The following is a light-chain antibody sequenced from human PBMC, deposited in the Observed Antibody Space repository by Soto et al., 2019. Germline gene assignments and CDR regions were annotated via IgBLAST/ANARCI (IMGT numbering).Light chain of an antibody. Sequence: AIQMTQSPSSLSASVGDRVTITCRASQGIRNDLGWYQQKPGKAPKLLIYAASSLQSGVPSRFXGXXXXTXXXXTITSLQPDDFATYYCLQDYNYPRTFGQGTKLEIK. CDR2: AAS. CDR1: QGIRND. J-gene: IGKJ2*02. CDR3: LQDYNYPRT. V-gene: IGKV1-6*01.